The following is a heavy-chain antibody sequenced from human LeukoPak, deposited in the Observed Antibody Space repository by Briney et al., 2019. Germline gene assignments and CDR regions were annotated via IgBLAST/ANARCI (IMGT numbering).Heavy chain of an antibody. J-gene: IGHJ4*02. CDR3: ARFSYMVRGVISDYFDY. Sequence: SETLSLTCAVYGGSFSGYYWSWIRQPPGKGLEWIGEINHSGSTNYNPSLKSRVTISADTSKNQFSLKLSSVTAADTAVYYCARFSYMVRGVISDYFDYWGQGTLVTVSS. V-gene: IGHV4-34*01. D-gene: IGHD3-10*01. CDR1: GGSFSGYY. CDR2: INHSGST.